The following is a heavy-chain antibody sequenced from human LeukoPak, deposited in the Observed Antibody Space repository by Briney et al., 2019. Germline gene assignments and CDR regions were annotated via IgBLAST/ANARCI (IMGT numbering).Heavy chain of an antibody. D-gene: IGHD5-24*01. V-gene: IGHV1-69*04. CDR3: AREVPDGYPHYGP. J-gene: IGHJ5*02. Sequence: SVKVSCKASGGTFSSYAISGVRQAPGQGLEWMGRIIPILGIANYAQKFQGRVTITADKSTSTAYMELSSLRSEDTAVYYCAREVPDGYPHYGPWGQGTLVTVSS. CDR1: GGTFSSYA. CDR2: IIPILGIA.